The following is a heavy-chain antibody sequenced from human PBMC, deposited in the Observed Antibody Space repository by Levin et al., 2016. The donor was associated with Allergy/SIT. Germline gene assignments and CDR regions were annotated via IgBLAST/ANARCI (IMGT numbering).Heavy chain of an antibody. CDR3: ARDSDSGYRMYV. V-gene: IGHV3-48*01. CDR2: ISSSSNII. D-gene: IGHD1-26*01. Sequence: WIRQPPGKGLEWLSYISSSSNIIYYADSVKGRFTISRDNAKNSLYLQMNSLRAEDTAAYYCARDSDSGYRMYVWGQGTTVTVSS. J-gene: IGHJ6*02.